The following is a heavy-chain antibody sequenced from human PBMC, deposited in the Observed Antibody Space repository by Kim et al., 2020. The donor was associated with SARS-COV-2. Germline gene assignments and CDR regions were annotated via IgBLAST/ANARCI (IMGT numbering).Heavy chain of an antibody. V-gene: IGHV3-73*01. J-gene: IGHJ3*01. CDR2: IRSKANSYAT. CDR3: TRIPGTTVAFWDAFDV. CDR1: GFTFSDSP. D-gene: IGHD1-1*01. Sequence: GGSLRLSCAASGFTFSDSPMHWVRQASGKGLEWVGRIRSKANSYATSYAASVKGRFTISRDDSESTAYLQMNSLKIEDTAVYYCTRIPGTTVAFWDAFDVWGQGTMGTVSS.